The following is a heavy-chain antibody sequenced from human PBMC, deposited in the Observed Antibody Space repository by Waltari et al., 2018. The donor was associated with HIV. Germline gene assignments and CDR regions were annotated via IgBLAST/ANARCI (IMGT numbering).Heavy chain of an antibody. V-gene: IGHV1-3*01. CDR2: FNSGNGNS. D-gene: IGHD3-16*01. CDR1: GYNFTFYT. CDR3: ARSGIVRGRSYELLAF. J-gene: IGHJ4*01. Sequence: QALLVQPGTEVKKPGASVTISCKAPGYNFTFYTVHWVSQAPGRGLEWLGWFNSGNGNSRYSPVFQDRLTMTRDISASTSYFVLSGLTSDDTSIYCCARSGIVRGRSYELLAFWGQGT.